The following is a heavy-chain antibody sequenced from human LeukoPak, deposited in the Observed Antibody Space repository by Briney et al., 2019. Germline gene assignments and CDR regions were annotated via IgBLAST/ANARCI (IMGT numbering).Heavy chain of an antibody. Sequence: PGGSLRLSCAASGFTFSNAWMSWVRQAPGKGLEWVGRIKSKTDGGTTDYAAPVKGRFTISRDDSKNTLYLQMNSLKTEDTAVYYCTTVRLSLPPNWFDPWGQGTLVTVSS. D-gene: IGHD2-15*01. J-gene: IGHJ5*02. CDR1: GFTFSNAW. V-gene: IGHV3-15*01. CDR2: IKSKTDGGTT. CDR3: TTVRLSLPPNWFDP.